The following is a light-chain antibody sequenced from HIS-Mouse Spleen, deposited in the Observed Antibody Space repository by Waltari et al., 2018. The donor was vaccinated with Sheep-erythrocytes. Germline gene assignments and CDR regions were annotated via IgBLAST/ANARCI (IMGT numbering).Light chain of an antibody. Sequence: DIQMTQSPSTLSASVGDRVTIPCRASQSISSWLAWYQQKPGKDPKLLIYKASSLESGVPSRFSGSGSGTEFTLTISSLQPDDFATYYCQQYNSYSTWTFGQGTKVEIK. J-gene: IGKJ1*01. CDR1: QSISSW. CDR2: KAS. CDR3: QQYNSYSTWT. V-gene: IGKV1-5*03.